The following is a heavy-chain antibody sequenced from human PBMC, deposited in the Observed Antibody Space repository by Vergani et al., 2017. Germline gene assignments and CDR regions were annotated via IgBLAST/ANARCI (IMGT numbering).Heavy chain of an antibody. CDR2: ISYDGSNK. J-gene: IGHJ6*03. D-gene: IGHD1-1*01. V-gene: IGHV3-30-3*01. CDR3: ARDFLTRVTTLDYYYMGV. Sequence: HVQMVESGGGVVQPGRSLRLSCAVSGFTFSSYAMHWVRQAPGKGLEWVAVISYDGSNKYYADSVKGRFTISRDNSKNTLYLQMNSLRAEDTAVYYCARDFLTRVTTLDYYYMGVWGKGTTVTVSS. CDR1: GFTFSSYA.